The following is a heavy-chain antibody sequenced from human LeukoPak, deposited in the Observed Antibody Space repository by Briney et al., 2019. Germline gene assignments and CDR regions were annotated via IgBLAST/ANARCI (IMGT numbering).Heavy chain of an antibody. D-gene: IGHD1-26*01. V-gene: IGHV4-30-4*08. Sequence: SETLSLTCTVSGDSISTTDYYWSWVRQPPGKGLEWIGYIYNSGTTYYNPSLKSRVTVSVDTSKNRFSLKLSSVTAADTAVYYCARGPSGSFGTDYFDYWGQGTLVTVSS. CDR1: GDSISTTDYY. CDR3: ARGPSGSFGTDYFDY. J-gene: IGHJ4*02. CDR2: IYNSGTT.